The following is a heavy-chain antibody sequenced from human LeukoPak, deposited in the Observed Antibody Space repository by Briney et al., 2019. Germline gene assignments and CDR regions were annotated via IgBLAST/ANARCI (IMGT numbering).Heavy chain of an antibody. CDR3: AKGNSGGYDP. CDR2: IKTTGTTI. V-gene: IGHV3-48*01. J-gene: IGHJ5*02. CDR1: GFTFSDHD. Sequence: RAGGSLRLSCAASGFTFSDHDMNWVRQAPGKGLEWVSYIKTTGTTIYYADSVKGRFTISRDNAKNSLYLQMNSLRAEDTAVYYCAKGNSGGYDPWGQGTLVTVSS. D-gene: IGHD6-19*01.